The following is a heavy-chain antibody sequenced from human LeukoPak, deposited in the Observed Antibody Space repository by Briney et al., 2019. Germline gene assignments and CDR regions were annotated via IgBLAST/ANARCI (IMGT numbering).Heavy chain of an antibody. Sequence: PSETLSLTCTVSGGSIISYCWSWIRQPPGKGLEWIGYIYTTGSTNYNPSLKSRVTISVDTSKNQFSLKLSSVTAADTAVYYCARQVYSRTTMDVWGKGTTVTVSS. D-gene: IGHD5-18*01. CDR1: GGSIISYC. CDR3: ARQVYSRTTMDV. CDR2: IYTTGST. J-gene: IGHJ6*03. V-gene: IGHV4-4*09.